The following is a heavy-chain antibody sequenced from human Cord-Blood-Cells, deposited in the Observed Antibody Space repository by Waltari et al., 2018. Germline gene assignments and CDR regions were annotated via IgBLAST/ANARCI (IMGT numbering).Heavy chain of an antibody. Sequence: QVQLQESGPGLVKPSGTLSLTCAVSGGSISSSNWWSWVRQPPGKGLEWIGEIYHSGSTNYNPALKGRVTISVDKSKNQFSLKLSSVTAADTAVYYCATGYSSGWYSGDAFDIWGQGTMVTVSS. J-gene: IGHJ3*02. CDR2: IYHSGST. V-gene: IGHV4-4*02. CDR1: GGSISSSNW. CDR3: ATGYSSGWYSGDAFDI. D-gene: IGHD6-19*01.